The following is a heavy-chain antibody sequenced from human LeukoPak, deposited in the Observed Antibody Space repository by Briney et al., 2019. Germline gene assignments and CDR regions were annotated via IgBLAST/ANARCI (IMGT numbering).Heavy chain of an antibody. CDR3: ARVGPPMVRGVIGHFDY. Sequence: SETLSLTCTVSGGSISSSSYYWGWIRQPPGKGLEWIGSIYYSGSTYYNPSLKSRVTISVDTSKNQFSLKLSSVTAADTAVYYCARVGPPMVRGVIGHFDYWGQGTLVTVSS. V-gene: IGHV4-39*07. D-gene: IGHD3-10*01. J-gene: IGHJ4*02. CDR1: GGSISSSSYY. CDR2: IYYSGST.